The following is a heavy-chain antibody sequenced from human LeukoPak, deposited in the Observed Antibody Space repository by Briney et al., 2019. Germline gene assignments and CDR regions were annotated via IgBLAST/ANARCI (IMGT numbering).Heavy chain of an antibody. D-gene: IGHD6-13*01. V-gene: IGHV3-23*01. CDR3: AKDGHSSSWLHVDY. Sequence: GGSLRLSCAASGFTFSSYATSWVRQAPGKGLEWVSAISGSGGSTYYADSVKGRFTISRDNSKNTLHLQMNSLRAEDTAVYYCAKDGHSSSWLHVDYWGQGTLVTVSS. J-gene: IGHJ4*02. CDR2: ISGSGGST. CDR1: GFTFSSYA.